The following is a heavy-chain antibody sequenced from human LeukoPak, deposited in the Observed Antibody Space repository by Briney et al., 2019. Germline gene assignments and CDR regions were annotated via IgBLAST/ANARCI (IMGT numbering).Heavy chain of an antibody. CDR1: GGSISSGGYY. D-gene: IGHD5-12*01. Sequence: SETLSLTCTVSGGSISSGGYYWSWIRQHPGKGLEWIGYIYYSGSTYYNPSLKSRVTMSIDKSKNHFSLKLSSVTAADTAVYYCARVTDSSGSGLYWGQGTLVTVSS. CDR3: ARVTDSSGSGLY. V-gene: IGHV4-31*03. J-gene: IGHJ4*02. CDR2: IYYSGST.